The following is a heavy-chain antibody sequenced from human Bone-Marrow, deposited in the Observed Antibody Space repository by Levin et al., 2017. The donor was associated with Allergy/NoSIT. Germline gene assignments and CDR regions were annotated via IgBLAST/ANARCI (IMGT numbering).Heavy chain of an antibody. CDR1: GFTFSSYS. CDR3: ASLGCSGGSC. V-gene: IGHV3-21*01. J-gene: IGHJ4*02. D-gene: IGHD2-15*01. Sequence: LSLTCAASGFTFSSYSMNWVRQAPGKGLEWVSSISSSSSYIYYADSVKGRFTISRDNAKNSLYLQMNSLRAEDTAVYYCASLGCSGGSCWGQGTLVTVSS. CDR2: ISSSSSYI.